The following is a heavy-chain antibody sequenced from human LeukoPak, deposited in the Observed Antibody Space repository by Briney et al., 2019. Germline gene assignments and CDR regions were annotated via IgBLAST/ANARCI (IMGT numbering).Heavy chain of an antibody. J-gene: IGHJ4*02. V-gene: IGHV3-30-3*01. CDR1: GFTFSSYA. D-gene: IGHD1-20*01. CDR3: SKDPSWYNWKFSGDY. CDR2: ISYDGSNK. Sequence: PGGSLRLSCAASGFTFSSYAMHWVRQAPGKGLEWVAVISYDGSNKYYADSVKGRFTISRDNSKNTLYLQMNSLRAEDTAVYFCSKDPSWYNWKFSGDYWGQGTLVTVSS.